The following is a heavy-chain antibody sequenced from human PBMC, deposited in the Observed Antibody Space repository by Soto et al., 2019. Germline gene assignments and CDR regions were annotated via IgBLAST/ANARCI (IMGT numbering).Heavy chain of an antibody. V-gene: IGHV4-30-2*01. D-gene: IGHD3-10*01. J-gene: IGHJ5*02. CDR3: ARAVSPYFGTWFDP. CDR1: GGSITSGNSYS. CDR2: ISQAGAT. Sequence: SETLSLTCAVSGGSITSGNSYSWAWIRQPPGRGLEWIGSISQAGATSYNPSLKSRVSVSLDKSKNQFSLRLSSVTAADMAVYYCARAVSPYFGTWFDPWGQGTLVTVSS.